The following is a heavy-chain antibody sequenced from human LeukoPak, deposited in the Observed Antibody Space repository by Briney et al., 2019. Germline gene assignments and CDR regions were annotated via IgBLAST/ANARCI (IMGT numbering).Heavy chain of an antibody. CDR2: IYSGGST. CDR1: GFTVSSNY. Sequence: GGSLRLSCAASGFTVSSNYMSWVRQAPGKGLEWVSVIYSGGSTYYADSVKGRFTISRDNSKNTLYLQMNSLTAEDTAVYYCASVGVVTAAIPDGLDIWGQGTMVTVSS. D-gene: IGHD2-2*01. CDR3: ASVGVVTAAIPDGLDI. J-gene: IGHJ3*02. V-gene: IGHV3-53*01.